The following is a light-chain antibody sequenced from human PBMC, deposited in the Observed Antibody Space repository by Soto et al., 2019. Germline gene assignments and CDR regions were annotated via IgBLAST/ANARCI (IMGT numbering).Light chain of an antibody. Sequence: EIVMTQSPATLSVSPGERATLSCRASQSVSSNLAWYQQKPGQAPRRLIYGASTRATGIPARFSGSGSGTEFTFHISRRQSEDSAVSYCQQHNNWPPSSTFGPGTQVEIK. CDR3: QQHNNWPPSST. J-gene: IGKJ1*01. V-gene: IGKV3-15*01. CDR2: GAS. CDR1: QSVSSN.